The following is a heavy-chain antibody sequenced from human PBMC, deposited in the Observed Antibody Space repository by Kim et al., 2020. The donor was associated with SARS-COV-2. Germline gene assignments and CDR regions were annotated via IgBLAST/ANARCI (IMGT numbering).Heavy chain of an antibody. J-gene: IGHJ4*02. V-gene: IGHV3-9*01. Sequence: GGSLRLSCAASGFTFDDYAMHWVRQAPGKGLEWVSGISWNSGSIGYADSVKGRFTISRDNAKNSLYLQMNSLRAEDTALYYCAKDIGGYCSSTSCLEDYMEFGYWGPGTLGTVSS. CDR3: AKDIGGYCSSTSCLEDYMEFGY. CDR2: ISWNSGSI. CDR1: GFTFDDYA. D-gene: IGHD2-2*01.